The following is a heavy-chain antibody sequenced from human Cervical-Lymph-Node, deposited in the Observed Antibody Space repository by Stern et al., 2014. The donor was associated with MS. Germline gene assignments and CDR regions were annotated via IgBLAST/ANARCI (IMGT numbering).Heavy chain of an antibody. CDR3: ARGRTLYYDEGGFNY. CDR1: GGSFSDYY. V-gene: IGHV4-34*01. D-gene: IGHD3-22*01. J-gene: IGHJ4*02. Sequence: QVQLQQWGAGLLKPSETLSVTCSIYGGSFSDYYWGWMRQSPGKGLEWIGEVDHSGPTKYNPSLKSRVTMTIDKSKNQFSLNLSSVTAADTAVYYCARGRTLYYDEGGFNYWGQGTLVTVSS. CDR2: VDHSGPT.